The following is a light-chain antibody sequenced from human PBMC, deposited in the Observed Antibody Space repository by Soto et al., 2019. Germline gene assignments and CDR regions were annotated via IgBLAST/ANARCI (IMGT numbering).Light chain of an antibody. CDR3: DSYTSGSSYV. Sequence: QSVLTQPASVSGSPGQSITISCTGTSSDVGGYNYVSWYQQHPGKAPKLMIYDVSYRPSGVSDRFSGPKSGNTASLTISGLQSEDEADYYCDSYTSGSSYVFGTGTKVTV. J-gene: IGLJ1*01. CDR2: DVS. CDR1: SSDVGGYNY. V-gene: IGLV2-14*01.